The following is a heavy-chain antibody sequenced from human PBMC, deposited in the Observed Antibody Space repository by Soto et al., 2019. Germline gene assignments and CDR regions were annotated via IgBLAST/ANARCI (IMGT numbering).Heavy chain of an antibody. J-gene: IGHJ4*02. D-gene: IGHD7-27*01. CDR1: GGSFSGYY. Sequence: QVQLQQWGAGLLKPSETLSLTCAVYGGSFSGYYWNWIRQPPGKGLEWSGEINHIGSTNYNPSLKSRVTISVDTSQNQFSLKLSSVTAADTAVYYCARGWGRIFDYWGQGTLVTVSS. CDR3: ARGWGRIFDY. CDR2: INHIGST. V-gene: IGHV4-34*01.